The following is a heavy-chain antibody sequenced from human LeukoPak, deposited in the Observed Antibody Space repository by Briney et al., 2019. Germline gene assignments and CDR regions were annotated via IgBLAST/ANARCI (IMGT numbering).Heavy chain of an antibody. CDR2: IYYSGST. Sequence: SETLSLTCTVSGGSISSGGYYWSWIRQHPGKGLEWIGYIYYSGSTYYNPSLKSRVTISVDTSKNQFSLKLSSVTAADTAVYYCARHGLYYDSSGYYYATRNWFDPWGQGTLVTVSS. J-gene: IGHJ5*02. D-gene: IGHD3-22*01. CDR1: GGSISSGGYY. V-gene: IGHV4-31*03. CDR3: ARHGLYYDSSGYYYATRNWFDP.